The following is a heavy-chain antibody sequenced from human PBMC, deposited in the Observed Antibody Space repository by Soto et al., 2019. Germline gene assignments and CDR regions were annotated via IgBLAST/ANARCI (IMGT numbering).Heavy chain of an antibody. CDR2: INGNGGST. CDR1: GFTFSSYW. V-gene: IGHV3-23*01. Sequence: GGSLRLSCAAPGFTFSSYWMSWVRQAPGKGLEWVSNINGNGGSTYYADSVKGRFTISRDNSENTLYLQMNSLRAEDTAVYYCAKDNWFDPWGQGTLVTVSS. J-gene: IGHJ5*02. CDR3: AKDNWFDP.